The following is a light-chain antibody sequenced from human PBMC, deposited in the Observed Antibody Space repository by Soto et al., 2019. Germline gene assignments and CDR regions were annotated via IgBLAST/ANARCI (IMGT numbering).Light chain of an antibody. CDR1: SSDLGAFKY. Sequence: QSVLTQPASVSGSPGQSITISCTGSSSDLGAFKYVSWYQQHPGKAPQLMIYEVTNRPSGVSLRFSGSKSGNTASLTISGLQAEDEADYYCSSYTGSSTYVFGTGTKLTVL. CDR2: EVT. V-gene: IGLV2-14*01. CDR3: SSYTGSSTYV. J-gene: IGLJ1*01.